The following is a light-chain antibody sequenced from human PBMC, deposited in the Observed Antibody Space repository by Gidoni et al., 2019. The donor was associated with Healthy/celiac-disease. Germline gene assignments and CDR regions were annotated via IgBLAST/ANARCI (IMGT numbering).Light chain of an antibody. J-gene: IGLJ3*02. Sequence: QSVLTQPPSAPGTPGQRVTISCSGSSSNIGSNTVNWYQQLPGTAPKLLIYSNNPRPSGVPDRFSGSKSGTSASLAISGLQSEDEADDYCAAWDNSLNARVFGGGTKLTVL. CDR3: AAWDNSLNARV. CDR2: SNN. V-gene: IGLV1-44*01. CDR1: SSNIGSNT.